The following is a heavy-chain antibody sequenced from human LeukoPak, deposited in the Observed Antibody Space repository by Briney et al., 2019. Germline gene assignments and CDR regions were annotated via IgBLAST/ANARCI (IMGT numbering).Heavy chain of an antibody. CDR1: GFPFSTYW. CDR3: AKDHLPHYDLAPIDP. J-gene: IGHJ5*02. CDR2: INQDGTEK. V-gene: IGHV3-7*03. Sequence: PGGSLRLSCAASGFPFSTYWMSWVRQAPGKGLEWVANINQDGTEKYYVDSVKGRFTISRDYAKNSLYLQMNSLRAEDTAVYYCAKDHLPHYDLAPIDPWGQGTLVTVSS. D-gene: IGHD3-3*01.